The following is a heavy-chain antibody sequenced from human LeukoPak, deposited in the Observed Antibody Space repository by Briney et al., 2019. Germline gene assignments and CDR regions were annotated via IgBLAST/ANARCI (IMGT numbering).Heavy chain of an antibody. CDR1: GFPFSSYA. CDR3: AREVGPGDY. Sequence: PGGSLRLSCSASGFPFSSYAMHWVRQAPGKGLEYVSAISDSGGSTYYADSVKGRFTISRDNAKNSLYLQMNSLRAEDTAVYYCAREVGPGDYWGQGTLVTVSS. J-gene: IGHJ4*02. V-gene: IGHV3-64*04. CDR2: ISDSGGST.